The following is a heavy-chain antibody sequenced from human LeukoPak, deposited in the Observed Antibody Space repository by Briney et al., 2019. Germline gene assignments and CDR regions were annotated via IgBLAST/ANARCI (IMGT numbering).Heavy chain of an antibody. CDR3: ATLPHVAVAETFDY. J-gene: IGHJ4*02. Sequence: SETLSLTCAVYGGSFSGYYRSWIRQPPGKGLEWIGEINHSGSTNYNPSLKSRVTISVDTSKNQFSLKLSSVTAADTAVYYCATLPHVAVAETFDYWGQGTLVTVSS. CDR1: GGSFSGYY. V-gene: IGHV4-34*01. D-gene: IGHD6-19*01. CDR2: INHSGST.